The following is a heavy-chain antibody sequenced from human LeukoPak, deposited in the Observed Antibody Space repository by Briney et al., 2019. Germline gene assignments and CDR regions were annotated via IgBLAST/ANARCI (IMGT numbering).Heavy chain of an antibody. Sequence: GGSLRLSCAASGFTFSDYYMSWIRQAPGKGLERVSDISSISISTHYANSVKGRFALSRDNAKNSLYLQMNSLRAEDTAGYYCAREDGYSSSWYSDYWGQGTLVTVSS. D-gene: IGHD6-13*01. CDR3: AREDGYSSSWYSDY. CDR2: ISSISIST. CDR1: GFTFSDYY. V-gene: IGHV3-11*05. J-gene: IGHJ4*02.